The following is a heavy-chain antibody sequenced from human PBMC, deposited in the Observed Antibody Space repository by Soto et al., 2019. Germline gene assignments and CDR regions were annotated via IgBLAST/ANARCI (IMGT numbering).Heavy chain of an antibody. CDR1: EFTFNTYA. CDR2: IAYDGNDK. CDR3: ARDVGNYVPYYYGMDV. D-gene: IGHD1-7*01. Sequence: GGSLRLSCAASEFTFNTYAMHWVRQAPGKGLEWVAVIAYDGNDKYYADSVKGRFTISRDNSKNALYLQMNTLRPENTAMYYCARDVGNYVPYYYGMDVWGQGTTVTVSS. V-gene: IGHV3-30*03. J-gene: IGHJ6*02.